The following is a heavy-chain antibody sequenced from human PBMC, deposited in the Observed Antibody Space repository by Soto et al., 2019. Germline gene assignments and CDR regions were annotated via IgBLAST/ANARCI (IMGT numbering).Heavy chain of an antibody. J-gene: IGHJ6*02. V-gene: IGHV1-69*13. CDR3: ARVGYCSTTTCLFYNYHYGMDV. Sequence: VKVSCKASGDPFNSYSISWVRQSPGQGLQWMGVIIPIFHTANYAQKFQARVTMTADESASTAYVELSGLRSEHTAVYYRARVGYCSTTTCLFYNYHYGMDVWREETTVTVSS. D-gene: IGHD2-2*01. CDR2: IIPIFHTA. CDR1: GDPFNSYS.